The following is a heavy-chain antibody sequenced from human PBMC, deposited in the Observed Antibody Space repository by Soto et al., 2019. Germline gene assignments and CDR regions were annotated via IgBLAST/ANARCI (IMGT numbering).Heavy chain of an antibody. CDR2: IDPSDSYT. Sequence: GESLKISCKGSGYSFTSYWISWVRQMPGKGLEWMGRIDPSDSYTNYSPSFQGHVTISADKSTSTAYLQWSSLKASDTAMYYCARHTGTTVTTAIYYYGMDVWGQGTTVTVSS. J-gene: IGHJ6*02. D-gene: IGHD4-17*01. V-gene: IGHV5-10-1*01. CDR1: GYSFTSYW. CDR3: ARHTGTTVTTAIYYYGMDV.